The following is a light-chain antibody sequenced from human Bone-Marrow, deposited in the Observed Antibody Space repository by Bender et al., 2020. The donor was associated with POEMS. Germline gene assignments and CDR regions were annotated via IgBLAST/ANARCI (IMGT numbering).Light chain of an antibody. Sequence: QSVLTQPPSVSGAPRQRVTISCSGSSSNIGNYAVTWYQQLPGKSPKLLIFYDDLLPSGVSARFSGSKSGTSASLAIRGLQSDDEAIYFCVAWDASLNGWVFGGGTKLTVL. J-gene: IGLJ3*02. V-gene: IGLV1-36*01. CDR1: SSNIGNYA. CDR3: VAWDASLNGWV. CDR2: YDD.